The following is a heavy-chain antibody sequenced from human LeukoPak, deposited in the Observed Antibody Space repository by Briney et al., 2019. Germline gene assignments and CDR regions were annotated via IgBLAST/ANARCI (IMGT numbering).Heavy chain of an antibody. V-gene: IGHV5-51*01. J-gene: IGHJ4*02. CDR3: ARHLYKGSGSYRPIDY. CDR2: IYPGDSDT. Sequence: GESLKISCKGSGYRFTSYWIGWVRQMPGKGLEWMGIIYPGDSDTRYSPSFQGQVTISADKSISTAYLQWSSLKASDTAMYYCARHLYKGSGSYRPIDYWGQGTLVTVSS. CDR1: GYRFTSYW. D-gene: IGHD3-10*01.